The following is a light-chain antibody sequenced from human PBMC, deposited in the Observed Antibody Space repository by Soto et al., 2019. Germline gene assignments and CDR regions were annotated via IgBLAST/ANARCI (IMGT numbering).Light chain of an antibody. CDR1: QSVSSN. Sequence: EIVMTQSPATLSVSPGERATLSCRASQSVSSNLAWYQQKPGQAPRLLIYGASTRATGIPARFSGSGSGTDFTLTISSLQSEDFAVYYCQQYNNWPLTFGQGTKLEIE. J-gene: IGKJ2*01. CDR2: GAS. V-gene: IGKV3-15*01. CDR3: QQYNNWPLT.